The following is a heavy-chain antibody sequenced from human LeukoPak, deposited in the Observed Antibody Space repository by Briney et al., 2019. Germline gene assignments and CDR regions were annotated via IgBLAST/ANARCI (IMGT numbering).Heavy chain of an antibody. J-gene: IGHJ4*02. CDR2: IGQDGVGK. CDR3: ARDGVGTTIKTFDY. V-gene: IGHV3-7*01. CDR1: GFTFSNYW. Sequence: PGGSLRLSCAASGFTFSNYWMSWVRQAPGKGLEWVANIGQDGVGKYYVDSVKGRFTISRDNAKTSLYLQMDSLSAEDTAVYYCARDGVGTTIKTFDYWGQGTLVSVSS. D-gene: IGHD1-26*01.